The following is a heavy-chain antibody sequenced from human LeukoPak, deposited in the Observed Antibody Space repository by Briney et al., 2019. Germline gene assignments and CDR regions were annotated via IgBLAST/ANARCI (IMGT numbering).Heavy chain of an antibody. CDR3: ARVQAAVADPVYYYYYGMDV. Sequence: SETLSLTCTVSGGSVSSYYWSWIRQPAGKGLEWIGRIYTSGSTNYNPSLKSRVTTSVDTSKNQFSLKLSSVTAADTAVYYCARVQAAVADPVYYYYYGMDVWGQGTTVAVSS. J-gene: IGHJ6*02. CDR1: GGSVSSYY. D-gene: IGHD6-19*01. CDR2: IYTSGST. V-gene: IGHV4-4*07.